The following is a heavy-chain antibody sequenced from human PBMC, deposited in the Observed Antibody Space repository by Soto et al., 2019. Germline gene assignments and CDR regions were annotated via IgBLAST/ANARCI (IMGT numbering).Heavy chain of an antibody. V-gene: IGHV1-3*05. J-gene: IGHJ6*02. D-gene: IGHD5-18*01. Sequence: QVQLVQSGAEEKKPGASVKVSCKASGYTFTSYAMHWVRQAPGQRLEWMGWINAGNGNTKYSQKFQGRVTFTRDTXXSTAYMELSSLRSEDTAAYYCAAGGGYTYGRGMDVWGQGTTVTVSS. CDR2: INAGNGNT. CDR3: AAGGGYTYGRGMDV. CDR1: GYTFTSYA.